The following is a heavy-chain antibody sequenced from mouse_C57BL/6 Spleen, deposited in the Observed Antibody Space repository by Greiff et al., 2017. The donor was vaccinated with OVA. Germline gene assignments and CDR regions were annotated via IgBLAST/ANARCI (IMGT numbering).Heavy chain of an antibody. CDR1: GFTFSDFY. Sequence: EVKVVESGGGLVQSGRSLRLSCATSGFTFSDFYMEWVRQAPGKGLEWIAASRNKANDYTTEYSASVKGRFIVSRDTSQSILYLQMNALRAEDTSIYYCARGDYYGYFDVWGTGTTVTVSS. CDR2: SRNKANDYTT. J-gene: IGHJ1*03. D-gene: IGHD2-4*01. V-gene: IGHV7-1*01. CDR3: ARGDYYGYFDV.